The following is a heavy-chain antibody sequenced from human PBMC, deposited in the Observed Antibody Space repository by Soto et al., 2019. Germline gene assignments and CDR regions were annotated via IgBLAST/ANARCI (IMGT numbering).Heavy chain of an antibody. Sequence: EVQLVESGGGLVKPGGSLRLSCAASGFTFSSYSMNWVRQAPGKGLEWVSSISSSSSYIYYADSVKGRFTISRDNAKNSLDLQMNSLRAEDTAVYYCARGGSSSNFDYWGQGTLVTVSS. CDR2: ISSSSSYI. V-gene: IGHV3-21*01. CDR1: GFTFSSYS. J-gene: IGHJ4*02. CDR3: ARGGSSSNFDY. D-gene: IGHD6-6*01.